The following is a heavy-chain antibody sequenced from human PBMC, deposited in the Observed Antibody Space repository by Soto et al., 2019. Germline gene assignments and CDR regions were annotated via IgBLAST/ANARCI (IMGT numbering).Heavy chain of an antibody. Sequence: QVQLQDSGPGLVKPSQTLSLTCTVSGGSISSGDYYWSWIRQPPGKGLEWIGYIYSSGYTYSNPSLRSRVSISVDTSKNQFSLKLSSVTAADTAVYYCSFAPNWTYQLTRYWGRGTQVTVSS. J-gene: IGHJ4*02. CDR1: GGSISSGDYY. D-gene: IGHD2-2*01. CDR2: IYSSGYT. CDR3: SFAPNWTYQLTRY. V-gene: IGHV4-30-4*01.